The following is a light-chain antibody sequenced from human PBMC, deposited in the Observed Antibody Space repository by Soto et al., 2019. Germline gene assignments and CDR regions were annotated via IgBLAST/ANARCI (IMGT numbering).Light chain of an antibody. Sequence: DIQMTQSPSSLSASVGDRVTITCRASQSVSTYLNWYQQRPGKAPKVLIYGASSLQSGVPSRFSGSGYGTDFTLTVSNLQPEDFATYYCQQSYSIPWTFGQGTKVDI. J-gene: IGKJ1*01. CDR3: QQSYSIPWT. V-gene: IGKV1-39*01. CDR2: GAS. CDR1: QSVSTY.